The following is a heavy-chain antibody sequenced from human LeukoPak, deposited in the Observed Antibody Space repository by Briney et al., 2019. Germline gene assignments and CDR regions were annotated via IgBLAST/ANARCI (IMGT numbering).Heavy chain of an antibody. V-gene: IGHV3-23*01. CDR2: ISGSGGNT. D-gene: IGHD3-22*01. Sequence: GGSLRLSCAASGFTFSTYAMSWVRQAPGKGLEWVSAISGSGGNTYYADSVNGRLTISRDNSKNTLYLQMNTLRAEDTAVYYCAKGTKYYYDRSGYYYYFDYWGQGTLVTVSS. CDR3: AKGTKYYYDRSGYYYYFDY. J-gene: IGHJ4*02. CDR1: GFTFSTYA.